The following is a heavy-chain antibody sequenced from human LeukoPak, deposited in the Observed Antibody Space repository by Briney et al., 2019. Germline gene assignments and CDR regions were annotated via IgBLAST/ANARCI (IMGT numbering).Heavy chain of an antibody. CDR2: ISYDGSNK. CDR3: ARDSYVLRFLEWLFDP. J-gene: IGHJ5*02. Sequence: GRSLRLSCAASGFTFSSYAMHWVRQAPGKGLEWVAVISYDGSNKYYADSVKGRFTTSRDNSKNTLYLQMNSLRAEDTAVYYCARDSYVLRFLEWLFDPWGQGTLVTVSS. V-gene: IGHV3-30-3*01. CDR1: GFTFSSYA. D-gene: IGHD3-3*01.